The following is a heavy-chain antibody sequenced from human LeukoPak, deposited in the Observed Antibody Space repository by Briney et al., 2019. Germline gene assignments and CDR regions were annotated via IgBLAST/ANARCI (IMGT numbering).Heavy chain of an antibody. CDR2: IYYSGST. CDR1: DGSSSSHH. Sequence: SETLSLTCFVSDGSSSSHHWSWTRQPPGKGLEWIGYIYYSGSTNYNPSLKSRVTISVDTSKNQFSLKLNSVTAADTAVYYCARMVEMATITRPDAFDIWGQGTMVTVSS. D-gene: IGHD5-24*01. CDR3: ARMVEMATITRPDAFDI. V-gene: IGHV4-59*11. J-gene: IGHJ3*02.